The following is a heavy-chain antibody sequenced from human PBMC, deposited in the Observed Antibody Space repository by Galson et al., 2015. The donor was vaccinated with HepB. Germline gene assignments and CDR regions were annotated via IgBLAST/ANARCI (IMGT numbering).Heavy chain of an antibody. Sequence: SLRLSCAASGFTFSSYAMHWVRQAPGKGLEYVSAISSNGGSTYYADSVKGRFTISRDNSKNTLYLQMSSLRAEDTAVYYCVKGDVLLWFGELSRFDYWGQGTLVTVSS. J-gene: IGHJ4*02. V-gene: IGHV3-64D*06. D-gene: IGHD3-10*01. CDR3: VKGDVLLWFGELSRFDY. CDR2: ISSNGGST. CDR1: GFTFSSYA.